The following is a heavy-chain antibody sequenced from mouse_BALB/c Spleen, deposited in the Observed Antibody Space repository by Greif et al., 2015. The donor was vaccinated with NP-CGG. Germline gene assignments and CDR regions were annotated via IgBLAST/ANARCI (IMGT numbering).Heavy chain of an antibody. CDR3: ARYGSSYFDY. V-gene: IGHV1-69*01. CDR2: IDTSDSYT. Sequence: QVQLQQSGAELVIPGASVKMSCKASGYTFTDYWMHWVKQRPGQGLEWIGAIDTSDSYTSYNQKFKGKATLTVDESSSTAYMQLSSLTSEDSAVYYCARYGSSYFDYWGQGTTLTVSS. J-gene: IGHJ2*01. CDR1: GYTFTDYW. D-gene: IGHD1-1*01.